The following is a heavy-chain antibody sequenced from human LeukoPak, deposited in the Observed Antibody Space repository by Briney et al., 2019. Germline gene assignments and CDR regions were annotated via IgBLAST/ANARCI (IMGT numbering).Heavy chain of an antibody. J-gene: IGHJ4*02. D-gene: IGHD3-3*01. Sequence: ASVKVSCKASGYTFTSYGISWVRQAPGQGLEWMGWISAYNGNTNYAQKLQGRVTMTTDTSTSTAYMELRSLRSDDTAVYYCARDYGFLGWLLYGYFDYWGQGTLVTVSS. CDR2: ISAYNGNT. CDR1: GYTFTSYG. V-gene: IGHV1-18*01. CDR3: ARDYGFLGWLLYGYFDY.